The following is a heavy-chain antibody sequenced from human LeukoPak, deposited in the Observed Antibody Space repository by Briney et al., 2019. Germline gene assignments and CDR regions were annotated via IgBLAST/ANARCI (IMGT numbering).Heavy chain of an antibody. CDR2: VIPFFGTP. D-gene: IGHD1-26*01. CDR1: GYTFTSYG. J-gene: IGHJ6*02. V-gene: IGHV1-69*13. Sequence: SVKVSCKASGYTFTSYGISWVRQAPGQGLEWMGGVIPFFGTPNYAQKFQGRVTIIADESTSTAYMELSSLRSDDTAVYYCARERWEPPYYYYGLDVWGQGTTVTVSS. CDR3: ARERWEPPYYYYGLDV.